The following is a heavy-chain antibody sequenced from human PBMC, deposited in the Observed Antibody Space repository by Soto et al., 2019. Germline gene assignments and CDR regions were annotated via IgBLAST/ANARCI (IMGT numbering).Heavy chain of an antibody. J-gene: IGHJ4*02. Sequence: EVQLVESGGGLVKPGGSLRLSCAASGFTFSSYSMNWVRQAPGKGLEWVSSISSSSSYIYYADSVKGRFTISRDNAKNSLYLQMNSLRAEDTAVYYCARDGNYGVYIFDYWGQGTLVTVSS. V-gene: IGHV3-21*01. D-gene: IGHD4-17*01. CDR2: ISSSSSYI. CDR3: ARDGNYGVYIFDY. CDR1: GFTFSSYS.